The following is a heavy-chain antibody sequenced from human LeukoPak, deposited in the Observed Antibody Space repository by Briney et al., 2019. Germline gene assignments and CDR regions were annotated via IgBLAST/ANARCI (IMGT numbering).Heavy chain of an antibody. CDR2: IYSAGAT. V-gene: IGHV3-66*01. J-gene: IGHJ4*02. D-gene: IGHD1-1*01. CDR1: GFSVDNQY. Sequence: GGSLRLSCAVSGFSVDNQYMTWVRQAPGKGLEWVSLIYSAGATYYADSVQGRFTISRDNSKNTLYLQMNSPRTDDTAVYFCTRPLSPVPNWGQGTLVTVSS. CDR3: TRPLSPVPN.